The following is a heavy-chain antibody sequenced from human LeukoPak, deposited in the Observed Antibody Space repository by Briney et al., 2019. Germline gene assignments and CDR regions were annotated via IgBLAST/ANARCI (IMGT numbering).Heavy chain of an antibody. J-gene: IGHJ3*02. D-gene: IGHD2-15*01. CDR1: GFTFSSYA. V-gene: IGHV3-23*01. CDR2: ISGSGGST. Sequence: GGSLRLSCAASGFTFSSYAMSWVRQAPGKGLEWVSAISGSGGSTYYADSVKGRFTISRDNSKNTLYLQMNSLRAEDTAVYYCAKDGSASPKKRDAFDIWGQGTMVTVSS. CDR3: AKDGSASPKKRDAFDI.